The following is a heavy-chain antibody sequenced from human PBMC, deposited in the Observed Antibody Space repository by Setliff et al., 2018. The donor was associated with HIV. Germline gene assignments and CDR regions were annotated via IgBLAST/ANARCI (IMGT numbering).Heavy chain of an antibody. V-gene: IGHV3-20*04. Sequence: GESLRLSCAASGFTFDAYGMNWVRHSPGKGLEWVSGISWNGAKIEYADSVKGRFIVSRDNSKNSLYLQLNSLRADDTAFYYCTRRFGLADNAFDLWGQGTMVTVSS. CDR3: TRRFGLADNAFDL. J-gene: IGHJ3*01. CDR2: ISWNGAKI. CDR1: GFTFDAYG. D-gene: IGHD3-3*01.